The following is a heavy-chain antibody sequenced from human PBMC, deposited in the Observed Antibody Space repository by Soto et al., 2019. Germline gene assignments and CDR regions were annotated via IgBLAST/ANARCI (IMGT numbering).Heavy chain of an antibody. CDR1: GVSVSSESYY. CDR2: IYYSGTT. Sequence: SETLSLXCTVSGVSVSSESYYWSWIRQPPGKGLEWIGYIYYSGTTNYNPSLKSRVTISVDTSKNQFSLKLSSVTAADTAVYYCAMSGYDPAPDHWGQGTLVTVSS. V-gene: IGHV4-61*01. D-gene: IGHD5-12*01. J-gene: IGHJ4*02. CDR3: AMSGYDPAPDH.